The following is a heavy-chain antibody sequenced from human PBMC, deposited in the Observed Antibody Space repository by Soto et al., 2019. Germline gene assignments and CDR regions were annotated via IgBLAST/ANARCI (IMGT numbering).Heavy chain of an antibody. CDR3: AKDGSQKDDDGDWLGS. J-gene: IGHJ5*01. D-gene: IGHD3-16*01. CDR1: VFTFEDYT. Sequence: EVQLVEAGGDVVQPGGSLRLPCAASVFTFEDYTIHWVRQAPGKALEWVSLISWDGGTTYYTHSVKGRFTISRDNSKNSLCLKMNSLRPEDTALYYCAKDGSQKDDDGDWLGSWGQGTLVTVSS. CDR2: ISWDGGTT. V-gene: IGHV3-43*01.